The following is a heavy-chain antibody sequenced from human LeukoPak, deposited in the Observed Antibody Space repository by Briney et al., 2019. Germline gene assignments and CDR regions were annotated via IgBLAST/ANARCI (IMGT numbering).Heavy chain of an antibody. J-gene: IGHJ4*02. Sequence: SQTLSLTCTVSGGSISSGSYYWGWIRQPPGKGLEWIGSIYHTGSTFYNPSLQSRATISVDTSKNQFSLKPSSVTAADTAVYYCASQDYYDRGNFDNWGQGTLVTVSS. CDR3: ASQDYYDRGNFDN. D-gene: IGHD3-10*02. CDR1: GGSISSGSYY. CDR2: IYHTGST. V-gene: IGHV4-39*07.